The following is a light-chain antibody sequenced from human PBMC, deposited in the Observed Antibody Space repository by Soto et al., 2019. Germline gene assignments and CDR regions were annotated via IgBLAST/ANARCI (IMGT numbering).Light chain of an antibody. CDR3: QQLNSYPLS. Sequence: DIPMTQSPSTLSGSVGDRVTITCRASQGISSYLAWYQHKPGKAPNLLISAASTLQSGVPSRFSGSGSGTEFTLTISSLQPEDFATYYCQQLNSYPLSLGGGTKVDIK. J-gene: IGKJ4*01. CDR1: QGISSY. V-gene: IGKV1-9*01. CDR2: AAS.